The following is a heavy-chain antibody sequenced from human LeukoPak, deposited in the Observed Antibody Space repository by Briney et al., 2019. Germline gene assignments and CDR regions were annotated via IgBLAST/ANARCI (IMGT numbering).Heavy chain of an antibody. V-gene: IGHV3-30*03. CDR1: GFTFSSYG. J-gene: IGHJ4*02. CDR2: ISYDGSNK. D-gene: IGHD3-22*01. CDR3: ARGQYYYDSSGYPADFDY. Sequence: SLRLSCAASGFTFSSYGMHWVRQAPGKGLEWVAVISYDGSNKYYADSVKGRFSISRDNSKNTLYLQMNSLRAEDTAVYYCARGQYYYDSSGYPADFDYWGQGTLVTVSS.